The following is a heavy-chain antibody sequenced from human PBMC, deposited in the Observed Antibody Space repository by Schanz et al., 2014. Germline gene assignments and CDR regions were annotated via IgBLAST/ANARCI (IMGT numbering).Heavy chain of an antibody. CDR2: MYINSGST. CDR1: GFTVNTNY. V-gene: IGHV3-53*01. D-gene: IGHD5-12*01. CDR3: ARDGGRDGYNLAFDV. J-gene: IGHJ3*01. Sequence: EVQLVESGGGLIQPGGSLRLSCAVSGFTVNTNYMSWVRQAPGKGLEWISSMYINSGSTQYADSVKGRFIISRDSSMNTLFLQMNSLRAEDTAVYFCARDGGRDGYNLAFDVWGQGTLVTVSS.